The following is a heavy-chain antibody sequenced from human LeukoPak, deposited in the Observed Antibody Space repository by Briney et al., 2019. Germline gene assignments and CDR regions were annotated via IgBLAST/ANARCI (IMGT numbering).Heavy chain of an antibody. CDR3: ARGNTSAWYPFDY. J-gene: IGHJ4*02. D-gene: IGHD6-19*01. V-gene: IGHV3-72*01. CDR2: TGNKANSYTT. CDR1: GFTFSDHY. Sequence: PGGSLRLSCAASGFTFSDHYMDWVRQAPGKGLEWVGRTGNKANSYTTGYAASMKGRFTISRDDSKNSLFLQMNSLKSEDTAVYYCARGNTSAWYPFDYWGQGTLVTVSS.